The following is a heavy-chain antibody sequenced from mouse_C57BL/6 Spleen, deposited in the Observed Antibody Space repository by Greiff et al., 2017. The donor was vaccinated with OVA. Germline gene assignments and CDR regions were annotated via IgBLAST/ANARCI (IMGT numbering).Heavy chain of an antibody. J-gene: IGHJ1*03. Sequence: EVHLVESGPGLVKPSQSLSLTCSVTGYSITSGYYWNWIRQFPGNKLEWMGYISYDGSNNYNPSLKNRISITRDTSKNQFFLKLNSVTTEDTATYYCARGGRGWYFDVWGTGTTVTVSS. CDR3: ARGGRGWYFDV. D-gene: IGHD3-3*01. CDR1: GYSITSGYY. V-gene: IGHV3-6*01. CDR2: ISYDGSN.